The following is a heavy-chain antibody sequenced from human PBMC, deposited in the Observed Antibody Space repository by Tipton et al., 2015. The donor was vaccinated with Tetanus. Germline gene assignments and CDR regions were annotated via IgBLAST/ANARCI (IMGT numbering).Heavy chain of an antibody. V-gene: IGHV4-39*01. CDR3: ARQEPPRRFFPDRSGSSG. J-gene: IGHJ4*02. Sequence: TLSLTCAVSGVSIRDSTFFWGWIRQPPGKGLGWIGHVFYTGSTHYNPSFERRVTISVDTAKNQFSLSLTSVTAADSGVDFCARQEPPRRFFPDRSGSSGWGQGTLVTVSS. CDR1: GVSIRDSTFF. D-gene: IGHD3-22*01. CDR2: VFYTGST.